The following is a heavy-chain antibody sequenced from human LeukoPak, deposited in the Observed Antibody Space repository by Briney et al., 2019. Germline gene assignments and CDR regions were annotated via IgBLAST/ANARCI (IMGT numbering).Heavy chain of an antibody. D-gene: IGHD3-22*01. Sequence: PGGSLRLSCAASGFTFSSYAMHWVRQAPGKGLEWVAVISYDGSNKYYADSVKGRFTISRDNSKNTLYLQMNSLRAEDTAVYYCARNYDSSGIDYWGQGTLVTVSS. V-gene: IGHV3-30-3*01. CDR2: ISYDGSNK. CDR3: ARNYDSSGIDY. CDR1: GFTFSSYA. J-gene: IGHJ4*02.